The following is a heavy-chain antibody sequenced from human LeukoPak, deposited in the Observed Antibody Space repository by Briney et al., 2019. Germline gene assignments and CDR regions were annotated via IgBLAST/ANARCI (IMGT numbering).Heavy chain of an antibody. CDR3: ARDRQEQVTYYYGSGSYPY. CDR2: ISWNSGSI. CDR1: GFTFDDYA. J-gene: IGHJ4*02. D-gene: IGHD3-10*01. Sequence: ALRLSCAASGFTFDDYAMHWVRQAPGKGLEWVSGISWNSGSIGYADSVKGRFTISRDNAKNSLYLQMNSLRAEDTAVYYCARDRQEQVTYYYGSGSYPYWGQGTLVTVSS. V-gene: IGHV3-9*01.